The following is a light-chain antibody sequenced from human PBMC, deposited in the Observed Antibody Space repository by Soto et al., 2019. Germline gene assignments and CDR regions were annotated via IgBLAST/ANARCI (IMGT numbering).Light chain of an antibody. CDR1: QNVRSH. V-gene: IGKV3-11*01. CDR3: QQRSNWWT. Sequence: EIVLTQSPATLSLSPGERATLSCRASQNVRSHLAWYQQKPGQAPRLLIYDASNRTTGIPARFSGSGSGTDFTLTISSLEPEDFAFYYCQQRSNWWTFGQGTKVEIK. CDR2: DAS. J-gene: IGKJ1*01.